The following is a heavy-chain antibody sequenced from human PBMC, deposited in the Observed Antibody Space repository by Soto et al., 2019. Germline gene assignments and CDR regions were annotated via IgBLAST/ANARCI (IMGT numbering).Heavy chain of an antibody. J-gene: IGHJ3*02. CDR1: GFTFDDYA. D-gene: IGHD4-4*01. CDR2: ISWNSGSI. Sequence: GGSLRLSCAASGFTFDDYAMHWVRQAPGKGLEWVSGISWNSGSIGYADSVKGRFTISRDNAKNSLYLQMNSLRAEDTALYYCAKDRNRDDAFDIWGQGTMVTVSS. V-gene: IGHV3-9*01. CDR3: AKDRNRDDAFDI.